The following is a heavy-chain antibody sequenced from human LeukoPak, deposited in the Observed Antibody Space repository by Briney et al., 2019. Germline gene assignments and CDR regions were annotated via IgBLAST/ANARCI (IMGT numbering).Heavy chain of an antibody. CDR3: ARAGSGWSFDY. J-gene: IGHJ4*02. CDR1: GDSISSYY. V-gene: IGHV4-59*01. Sequence: SETLSLTCSVSGDSISSYYWSWIRQPPGKGLEWIGYIYYSESTNYNPSLKSRVTIPVDTSKNQFSLNLRSVTAADTAVYYCARAGSGWSFDYWGQGTLVTVSS. CDR2: IYYSEST. D-gene: IGHD6-19*01.